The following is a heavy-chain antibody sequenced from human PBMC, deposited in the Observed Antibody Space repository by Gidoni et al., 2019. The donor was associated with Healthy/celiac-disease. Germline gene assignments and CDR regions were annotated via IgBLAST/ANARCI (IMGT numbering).Heavy chain of an antibody. Sequence: EVQLVESGGGLVKPGGSLRLSCAASGFTFSSYSMNWVRQAPGKGLEWVSSISSSSRYIYYADSVKGRFTISRDNAKNSLYLQMNSLRAEDTAVYYCARGAKYSVEYCSSTSCYTDWFDPWGQGTLVTVSS. CDR3: ARGAKYSVEYCSSTSCYTDWFDP. J-gene: IGHJ5*02. V-gene: IGHV3-21*01. CDR1: GFTFSSYS. D-gene: IGHD2-2*02. CDR2: ISSSSRYI.